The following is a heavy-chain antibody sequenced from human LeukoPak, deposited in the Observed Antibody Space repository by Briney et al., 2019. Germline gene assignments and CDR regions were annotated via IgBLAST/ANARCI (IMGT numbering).Heavy chain of an antibody. J-gene: IGHJ4*02. D-gene: IGHD6-13*01. V-gene: IGHV4-4*07. CDR2: IYLSGST. CDR3: ARETGGYSSPFDY. Sequence: SETLSLTCNVSGVSISSYYWSWIRQPAGKGLEWIGRIYLSGSTSYNPSLRSRVTISVDTSKNQFSLKLSSVTAADTAVYYCARETGGYSSPFDYWGQGTLVTVSS. CDR1: GVSISSYY.